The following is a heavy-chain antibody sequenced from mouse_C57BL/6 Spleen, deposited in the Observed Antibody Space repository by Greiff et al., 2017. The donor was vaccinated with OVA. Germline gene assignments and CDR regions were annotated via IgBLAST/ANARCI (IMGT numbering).Heavy chain of an antibody. V-gene: IGHV1-64*01. Sequence: VQLQQPGAELVKPGASVKLSCKASGYTFTSYWMHWVKQRPGQGLEWIGMIHPNSGSTNYNEKFKRKATLTVDKSSSTAYMQLSSLTSEDSAVYYCARGVYSNYVVGFAYWGQGTLVTVSA. J-gene: IGHJ3*01. CDR2: IHPNSGST. CDR3: ARGVYSNYVVGFAY. D-gene: IGHD2-5*01. CDR1: GYTFTSYW.